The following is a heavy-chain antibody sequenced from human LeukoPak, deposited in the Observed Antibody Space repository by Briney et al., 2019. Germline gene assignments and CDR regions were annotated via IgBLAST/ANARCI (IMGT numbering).Heavy chain of an antibody. CDR1: GFTFSDYY. Sequence: PGGSLRLSCASSGFTFSDYYMNWVRQAPGKGLEWVSHISGSSNYISCADSVKGRFTISRDNANNSLYLQMNSLTAEDTAVFYCARVGSRGYYFDYWGQGTLVSVSS. CDR2: ISGSSNYI. CDR3: ARVGSRGYYFDY. V-gene: IGHV3-11*06. D-gene: IGHD1-26*01. J-gene: IGHJ4*02.